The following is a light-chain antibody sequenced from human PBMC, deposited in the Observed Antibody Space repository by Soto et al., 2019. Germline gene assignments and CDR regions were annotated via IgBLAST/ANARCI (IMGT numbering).Light chain of an antibody. CDR1: STDHYGSNY. CDR2: EVT. J-gene: IGLJ3*02. CDR3: SSYTSSSTQV. Sequence: QSALTQPPSASGSPGQSVTISCTGTSTDHYGSNYVSWYQQHPGKVPKLIIYEVTQRPSGVPDRFSGSKSGNTASLTVSGLQAEDEADYYCSSYTSSSTQVLGGGTKVTVL. V-gene: IGLV2-8*01.